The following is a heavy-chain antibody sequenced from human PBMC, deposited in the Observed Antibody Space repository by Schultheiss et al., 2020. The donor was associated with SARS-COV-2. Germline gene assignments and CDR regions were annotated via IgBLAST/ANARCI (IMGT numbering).Heavy chain of an antibody. J-gene: IGHJ4*02. Sequence: ASVKVSCKAFGYTFTSHGISWVRQAPGQGLERMGWISGYNGNTNYAQKFQGRVTMTTDTSTSTAYMELRSLTSDDTAVYYCARILTSASTRVDYWGQGTLVTVSS. D-gene: IGHD2/OR15-2a*01. V-gene: IGHV1-18*04. CDR3: ARILTSASTRVDY. CDR2: ISGYNGNT. CDR1: GYTFTSHG.